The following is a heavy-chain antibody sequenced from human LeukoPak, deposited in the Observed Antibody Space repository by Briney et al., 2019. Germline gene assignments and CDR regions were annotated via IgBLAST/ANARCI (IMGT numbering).Heavy chain of an antibody. Sequence: GGSLRLSCAASGFTFGSYAMSWVRQAPGKGLEWVSAISGSGGSTYYADSVKGRFTISRDNSKNTLYLQMNSLRAEDTAVYYCAKDGRIVVVPAAAPTYAFDIWGQGTMVTVSS. V-gene: IGHV3-23*01. D-gene: IGHD2-2*01. J-gene: IGHJ3*02. CDR2: ISGSGGST. CDR3: AKDGRIVVVPAAAPTYAFDI. CDR1: GFTFGSYA.